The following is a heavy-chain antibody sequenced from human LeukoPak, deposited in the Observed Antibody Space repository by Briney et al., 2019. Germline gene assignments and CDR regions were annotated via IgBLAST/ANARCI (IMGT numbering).Heavy chain of an antibody. V-gene: IGHV3-21*01. J-gene: IGHJ6*03. CDR3: ARDLRYMDV. CDR1: GFTFSDYA. Sequence: GGSLRLSCAASGFTFSDYAMSWVRQAPGKGLEWVSSISSSSSYIYYTDSVKGRFTIYRDNAKNSLYLQMNSLRAEDTAVYYCARDLRYMDVWGKGTTVTVSS. CDR2: ISSSSSYI.